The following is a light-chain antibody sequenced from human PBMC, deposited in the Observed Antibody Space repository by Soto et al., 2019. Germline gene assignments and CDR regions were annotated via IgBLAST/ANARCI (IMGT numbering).Light chain of an antibody. CDR1: QDISSW. V-gene: IGKV1-12*01. CDR3: EQTNSFPRT. J-gene: IGKJ1*01. CDR2: AAS. Sequence: DIQMTQSPSSVSASVGDKVTISCRASQDISSWLAWYQQRPGKAPILLINAASNMHSGVPSRFSGSGSGTDFTLTISSLQPEDFATYYCEQTNSFPRTFGQGTKVEIK.